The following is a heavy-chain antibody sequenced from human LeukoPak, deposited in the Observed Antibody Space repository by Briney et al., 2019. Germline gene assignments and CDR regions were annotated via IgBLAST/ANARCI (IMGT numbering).Heavy chain of an antibody. CDR3: ARDGVEFYNWFDP. Sequence: GGSLRLSCAASGFSFSNYWMHWVRQAPGKGLVWVSRINSDGISTTYADSVKGRFTISRDNAKNTLYLQMNSLRAEDTAVYYCARDGVEFYNWFDPWGQGTLVTVSS. D-gene: IGHD2-21*01. CDR1: GFSFSNYW. CDR2: INSDGIST. J-gene: IGHJ5*02. V-gene: IGHV3-74*01.